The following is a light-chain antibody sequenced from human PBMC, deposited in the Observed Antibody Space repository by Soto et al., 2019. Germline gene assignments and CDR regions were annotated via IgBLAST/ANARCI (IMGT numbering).Light chain of an antibody. CDR1: QSVSSSY. CDR3: QQYGSSVA. J-gene: IGKJ1*01. V-gene: IGKV3-20*01. Sequence: EIVLTQSPDTLSLSPGERATLSCRTSQSVSSSYLAWYQQKPGQAPRLLIYGASSRATGIPDRFSGSGSGTDFTLTISRLEPEDFAVYYCQQYGSSVAFGQGIKVEIK. CDR2: GAS.